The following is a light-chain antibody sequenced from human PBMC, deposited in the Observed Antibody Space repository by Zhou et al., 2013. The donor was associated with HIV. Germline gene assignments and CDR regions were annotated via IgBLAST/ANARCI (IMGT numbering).Light chain of an antibody. CDR1: QSLSSS. CDR3: QQSYSTLMYT. CDR2: AAS. V-gene: IGKV1-39*01. Sequence: DIQMTQSPSTLSASVGDRVSITCRASQSLSSSLAWYQQKPGKAPKLLIYAASSLQSGVPSRFSGSGSGTDFTLTISSLQPEDFATYYCQQSYSTLMYTFGQGTKLEIK. J-gene: IGKJ2*01.